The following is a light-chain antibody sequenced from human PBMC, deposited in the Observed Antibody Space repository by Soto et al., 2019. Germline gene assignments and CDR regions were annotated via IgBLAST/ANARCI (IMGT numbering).Light chain of an antibody. Sequence: QSVLTQPPSASGTPGQRVTISCSGSSYNIGSNYVYWYQQFPGTAPKLLIYRNNQRPSGVPDRFSGSKSGTSASLAISGLRSEDEADYYCAACDDSLSAYVVFGGGTKLTVL. V-gene: IGLV1-47*01. J-gene: IGLJ2*01. CDR2: RNN. CDR1: SYNIGSNY. CDR3: AACDDSLSAYVV.